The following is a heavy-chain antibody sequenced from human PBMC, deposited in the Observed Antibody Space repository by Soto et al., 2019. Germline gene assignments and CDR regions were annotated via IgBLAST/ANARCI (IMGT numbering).Heavy chain of an antibody. CDR2: MNPNSGNT. V-gene: IGHV1-8*01. J-gene: IGHJ4*02. D-gene: IGHD2-2*01. CDR3: ARGSWYHEFDY. CDR1: GYTFTSYG. Sequence: GASVKVSCEASGYTFTSYGISWVRQATGQGLEWMGWMNPNSGNTGYAQKFQGRVTMTRNTSISTAYMELSSLRSEDTAVYYCARGSWYHEFDYWGQGTLVTVSS.